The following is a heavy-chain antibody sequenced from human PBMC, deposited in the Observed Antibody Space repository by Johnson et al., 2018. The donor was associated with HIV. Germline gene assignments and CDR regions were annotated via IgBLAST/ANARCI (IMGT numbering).Heavy chain of an antibody. Sequence: QVQLVESGGGLVQPGGSLRLSCAASGFIFSDYYMSWIRQAPGKGLELVSYSSKSGSSKYYADSVKGRFTISRDNAKNSLHLQMNSRGAEDKAVYYCASGGDFAASSSDDAFDIWGQGTLVTVSS. J-gene: IGHJ3*02. V-gene: IGHV3-11*04. CDR3: ASGGDFAASSSDDAFDI. D-gene: IGHD6-6*01. CDR1: GFIFSDYY. CDR2: SSKSGSSK.